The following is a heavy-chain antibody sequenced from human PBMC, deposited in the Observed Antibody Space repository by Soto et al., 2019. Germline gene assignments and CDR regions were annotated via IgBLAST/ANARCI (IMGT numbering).Heavy chain of an antibody. CDR3: ARQPYQNDAFDI. V-gene: IGHV4-59*01. J-gene: IGHJ3*02. Sequence: SETLSLTCAVSGGSISSYFWSWIRQPPGKGLEWIGYIYYTGSTNYNPSLKSRVTISLDTSKNQFSLKLSSVTAADTAVYYCARQPYQNDAFDIWGQGTMVTVSS. CDR2: IYYTGST. D-gene: IGHD2-2*01. CDR1: GGSISSYF.